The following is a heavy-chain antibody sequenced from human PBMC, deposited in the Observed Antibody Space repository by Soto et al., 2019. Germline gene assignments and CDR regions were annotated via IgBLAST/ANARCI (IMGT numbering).Heavy chain of an antibody. V-gene: IGHV1-18*04. CDR2: ISAYNGNT. Sequence: VASVKVSCKASGYTFTSYGISWVRQAPGQGLEWMGWISAYNGNTNYAQKLQGRVTMTTDTSTSTAYMELRSLRSDDTAVYYCARSTKPLDYYGMDVWGQGTTVTVSS. CDR1: GYTFTSYG. CDR3: ARSTKPLDYYGMDV. J-gene: IGHJ6*02.